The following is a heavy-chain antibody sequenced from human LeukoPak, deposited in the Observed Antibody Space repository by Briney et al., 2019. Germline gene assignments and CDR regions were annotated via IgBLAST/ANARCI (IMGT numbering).Heavy chain of an antibody. V-gene: IGHV3-21*01. J-gene: IGHJ6*04. CDR3: AELGITMIGGV. CDR1: GFTFSSYS. Sequence: PGGSLRLSCAASGFTFSSYSMNWVRQAPGKGLEWVSSISSSSNYIYYADSVKGRFTISRDNAKNSLYLQMNSLRAEDTAVYYCAELGITMIGGVWGKGTTVTISS. D-gene: IGHD3-10*02. CDR2: ISSSSNYI.